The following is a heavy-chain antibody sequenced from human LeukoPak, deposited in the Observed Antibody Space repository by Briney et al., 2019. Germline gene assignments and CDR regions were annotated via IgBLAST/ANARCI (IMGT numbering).Heavy chain of an antibody. CDR2: IKEDGSDK. D-gene: IGHD3-10*01. CDR3: GREEFHSADF. V-gene: IGHV3-7*01. CDR1: GFTFSRHW. J-gene: IGHJ4*02. Sequence: GGSLRLSCAASGFTFSRHWMSWVRQAPGKGLEWVANIKEDGSDKYYVDSVKGRFTISRDNAQNSVYLQMNSLRAEDTAVYYCGREEFHSADFRGRGTLVTVSS.